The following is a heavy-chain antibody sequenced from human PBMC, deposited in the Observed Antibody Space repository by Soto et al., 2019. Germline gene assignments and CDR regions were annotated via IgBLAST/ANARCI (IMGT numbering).Heavy chain of an antibody. J-gene: IGHJ4*02. Sequence: QVQLVQSGAEVKKPWASVKVSCKASGYTFTSYGISWVRQAPGQGLAWMGWISAYNGNTNYAQKLKDRVTMTTDTPTSTAHRELRSLSPDDTAVYYCARVDTAMVAVDYWGQGTLLTVSS. CDR1: GYTFTSYG. CDR3: ARVDTAMVAVDY. CDR2: ISAYNGNT. D-gene: IGHD5-18*01. V-gene: IGHV1-18*04.